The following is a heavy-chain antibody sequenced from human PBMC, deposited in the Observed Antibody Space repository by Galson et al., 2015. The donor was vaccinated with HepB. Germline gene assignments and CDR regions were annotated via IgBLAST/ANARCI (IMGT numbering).Heavy chain of an antibody. J-gene: IGHJ4*02. CDR3: ARRHRSSGWYYFDY. CDR2: ISSSSSYT. Sequence: SLRLSCAASGFTFSDFYMSWIRQAPGKGLEWVSYISSSSSYTSYADSVKGRFPISRDNAKNSLYLQMNSLRAEDTAVYYCARRHRSSGWYYFDYWGQGTLVTVSS. D-gene: IGHD6-19*01. V-gene: IGHV3-11*03. CDR1: GFTFSDFY.